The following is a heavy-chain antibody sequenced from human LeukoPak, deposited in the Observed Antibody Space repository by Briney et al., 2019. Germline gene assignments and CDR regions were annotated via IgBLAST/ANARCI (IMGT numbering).Heavy chain of an antibody. CDR3: ARPYTIRGNWFDP. D-gene: IGHD3-10*01. Sequence: ASVKVSCKASGYTFTSYDINWVRQATGQGLEWMGWTNPNSGNTGYAQKFQGRVTITRNTSISTAYMELSSLRSEDTAVYYCARPYTIRGNWFDPWGQGTLVTVSS. V-gene: IGHV1-8*03. CDR2: TNPNSGNT. J-gene: IGHJ5*02. CDR1: GYTFTSYD.